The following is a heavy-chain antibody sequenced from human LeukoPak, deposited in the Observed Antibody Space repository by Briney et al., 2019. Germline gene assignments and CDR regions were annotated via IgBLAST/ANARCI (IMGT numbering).Heavy chain of an antibody. V-gene: IGHV3-13*01. Sequence: GGSLRLSCAASGFTFSSYSMNWVRQAPGKGLEWVSAIGTAGDTYYTGSVKGRFTISRENAKNSLYLQMNSLRAGDTAVYYCARVAKERVGGVYYFDYWGQGTLVTVSS. J-gene: IGHJ4*02. CDR2: IGTAGDT. CDR1: GFTFSSYS. CDR3: ARVAKERVGGVYYFDY. D-gene: IGHD1-1*01.